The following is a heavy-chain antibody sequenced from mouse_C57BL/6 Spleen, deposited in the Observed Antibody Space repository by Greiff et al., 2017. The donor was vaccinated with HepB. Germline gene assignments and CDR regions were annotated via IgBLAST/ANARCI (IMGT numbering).Heavy chain of an antibody. CDR1: GYTFTDYE. CDR2: IDPETGGT. J-gene: IGHJ1*03. CDR3: TRRDGYHWYFDV. V-gene: IGHV1-15*01. D-gene: IGHD2-3*01. Sequence: QVQLKESGAELVRPGASVTLSCKASGYTFTDYEMHWVKQTPVHGLEWIGAIDPETGGTAYNQKFKGKAILTADKSSSTAYMELRSLTSEDSAVYYCTRRDGYHWYFDVWGTGTTVTVSS.